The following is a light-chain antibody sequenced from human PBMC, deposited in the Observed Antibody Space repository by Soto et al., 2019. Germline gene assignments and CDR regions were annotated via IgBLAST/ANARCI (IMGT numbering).Light chain of an antibody. V-gene: IGLV7-46*01. CDR3: LLSYSGARPYG. J-gene: IGLJ1*01. CDR1: TGAVTSGHY. CDR2: DTS. Sequence: QAVVTQEPSLTVSPGRRVTLTCGSSTGAVTSGHYPYWFQQKPGQAPKTLIYDTSNKHSCTPARFSGSLLGGKAALTLSGAQPEDEAEYYCLLSYSGARPYGFGNGTKVTVL.